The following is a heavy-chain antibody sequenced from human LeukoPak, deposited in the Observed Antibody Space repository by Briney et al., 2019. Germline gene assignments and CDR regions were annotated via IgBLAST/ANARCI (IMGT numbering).Heavy chain of an antibody. D-gene: IGHD2-2*01. J-gene: IGHJ6*03. CDR1: GYTFTSYG. Sequence: ASVKVSCKASGYTFTSYGISWVRQAPGQGLEWMGWISAYNGNTNYAQKLQGRVTMTTDTSTSTAYMELRSLRSDDTAVYYCARLEGSPLPAAKYYYYYYMDVWRKRTTVTVSS. CDR3: ARLEGSPLPAAKYYYYYYMDV. V-gene: IGHV1-18*01. CDR2: ISAYNGNT.